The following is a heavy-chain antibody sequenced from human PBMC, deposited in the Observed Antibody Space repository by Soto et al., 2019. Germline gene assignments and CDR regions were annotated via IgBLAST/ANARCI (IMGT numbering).Heavy chain of an antibody. CDR1: GFTFSNFA. Sequence: EVQLLESGVGLVQPGGSLRLSCAASGFTFSNFAMSWVRQAPGKGLEWVSAIGTSGGDTYYADSVKGRFTISRDNSKNTLYLQLSSLRAEDTAVYYAIKSSRTLGDSWGQGTLVTVSS. V-gene: IGHV3-23*01. CDR2: IGTSGGDT. J-gene: IGHJ4*02. CDR3: IKSSRTLGDS. D-gene: IGHD6-13*01.